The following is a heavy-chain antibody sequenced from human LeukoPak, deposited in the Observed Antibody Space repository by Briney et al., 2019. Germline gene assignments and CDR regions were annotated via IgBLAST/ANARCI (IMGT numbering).Heavy chain of an antibody. Sequence: SETLSLTCTVSGGSISSGGYYWSWIRQPPGKGLEWIGYIYHSGSTYYNPSLKSRVTISVDRSKNQFSLKLTSVTAADTAVYYCARDRLERDADTAMVTSRTFDYWGQGTLVTVSS. V-gene: IGHV4-30-2*01. CDR3: ARDRLERDADTAMVTSRTFDY. D-gene: IGHD5-18*01. CDR2: IYHSGST. CDR1: GGSISSGGYY. J-gene: IGHJ4*02.